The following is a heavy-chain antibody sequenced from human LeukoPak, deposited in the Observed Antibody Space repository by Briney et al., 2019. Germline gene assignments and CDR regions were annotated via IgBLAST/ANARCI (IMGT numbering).Heavy chain of an antibody. CDR2: IYHSGST. V-gene: IGHV4-30-2*01. CDR1: GGSISSGGYS. J-gene: IGHJ4*02. D-gene: IGHD3-22*01. Sequence: PSETLSLTCAVSGGSISSGGYSWSWIRQPPGKGLEWIGYIYHSGSTYYNPSLKSRVTISVDRSKNQFSLKLSSVTAADTAVYYCVTYYFDSSGPKKNYRGQGTLVTVSS. CDR3: VTYYFDSSGPKKNY.